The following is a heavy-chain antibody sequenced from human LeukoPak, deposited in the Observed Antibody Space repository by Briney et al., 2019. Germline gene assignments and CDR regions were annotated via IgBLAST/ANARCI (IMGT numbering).Heavy chain of an antibody. Sequence: GGSLRLSCAASGFTFSSYGMSWVRQAPGKGLEWVSAISGSGGSTYYADSVKGRFTISRDNSKNTLYLQMNSLRAEATAVYYCAKARTGYYSKGYDYWGQGTLVTVSS. CDR3: AKARTGYYSKGYDY. V-gene: IGHV3-23*01. CDR2: ISGSGGST. CDR1: GFTFSSYG. J-gene: IGHJ4*02. D-gene: IGHD3/OR15-3a*01.